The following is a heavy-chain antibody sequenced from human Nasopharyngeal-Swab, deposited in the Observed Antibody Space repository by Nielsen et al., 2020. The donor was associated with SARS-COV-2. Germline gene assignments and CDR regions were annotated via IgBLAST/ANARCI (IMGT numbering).Heavy chain of an antibody. J-gene: IGHJ4*02. Sequence: WIRQPPGKGLAWIGEINHSGSTNYNPSLKSRVTISVDTSKNQFSLKLSSVTAADTAVYYCARGRDIVVVPAAGVAFDYWGQGTLVTVSS. CDR3: ARGRDIVVVPAAGVAFDY. V-gene: IGHV4-34*01. CDR2: INHSGST. D-gene: IGHD2-2*01.